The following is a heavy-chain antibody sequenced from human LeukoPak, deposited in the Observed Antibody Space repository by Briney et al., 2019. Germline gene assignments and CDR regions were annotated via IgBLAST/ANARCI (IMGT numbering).Heavy chain of an antibody. CDR1: GFTFSSYS. J-gene: IGHJ5*02. CDR3: AREDCSGGSCYPIDP. V-gene: IGHV3-21*01. D-gene: IGHD2-15*01. Sequence: GGSLRLSCAASGFTFSSYSMNWVRQAPGKGLEWVSSISSSSSYIYYADSVKGRFTISRDNAKNSLYLQMNSPRAEDTAVYYCAREDCSGGSCYPIDPWGQGTLVTVSS. CDR2: ISSSSSYI.